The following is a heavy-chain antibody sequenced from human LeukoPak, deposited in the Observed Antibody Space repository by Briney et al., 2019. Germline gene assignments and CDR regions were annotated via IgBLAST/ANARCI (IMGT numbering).Heavy chain of an antibody. D-gene: IGHD6-19*01. J-gene: IGHJ4*02. CDR2: IHYSGTT. Sequence: PSETLSLTCTVSAGSILSSSYYWGWIRQPPGKGLEWIGSIHYSGTTSYNPSLKSRVTISVDTSKNQFSLRLSSVTAADTAVYYCARARRREQWLVIDYWGQGTLVTVSS. CDR1: AGSILSSSYY. CDR3: ARARRREQWLVIDY. V-gene: IGHV4-39*07.